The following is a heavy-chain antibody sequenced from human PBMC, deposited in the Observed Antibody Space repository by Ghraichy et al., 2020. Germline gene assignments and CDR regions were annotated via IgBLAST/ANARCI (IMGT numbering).Heavy chain of an antibody. CDR1: GFTFSSYW. J-gene: IGHJ5*02. CDR2: INSDGSST. D-gene: IGHD1-7*01. V-gene: IGHV3-74*01. CDR3: TTLRTGGGTNWFDP. Sequence: GGSLRLSCAASGFTFSSYWMHWVRQAPGKGLMWVSRINSDGSSTSYADSVKGRFTISRDNAKNTLYLQMNSLRVEDTAVYYCTTLRTGGGTNWFDPWGQGTLVAVSS.